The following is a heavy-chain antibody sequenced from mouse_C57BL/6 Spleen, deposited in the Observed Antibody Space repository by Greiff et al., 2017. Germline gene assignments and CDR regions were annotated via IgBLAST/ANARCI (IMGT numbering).Heavy chain of an antibody. V-gene: IGHV1-54*01. Sequence: QVQLQQSGAELVRPGTSVKVSCKASGYAFTNYLIEWVKQRPGQGLEWIGVINPGSGSTNYNEKFKGKATLTADKSSSTAYMQLSSLTSEDSAVYFCARRDYDGEFAYWGQGTLVTVSA. CDR3: ARRDYDGEFAY. CDR2: INPGSGST. D-gene: IGHD2-4*01. J-gene: IGHJ3*01. CDR1: GYAFTNYL.